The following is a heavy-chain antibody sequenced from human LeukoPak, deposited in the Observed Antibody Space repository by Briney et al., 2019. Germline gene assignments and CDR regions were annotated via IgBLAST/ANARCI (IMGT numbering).Heavy chain of an antibody. CDR1: GFMFNKYA. J-gene: IGHJ4*02. Sequence: GGSLRLSCAASGFMFNKYAMHWVRQAPGKGLEWVAFISYDGSTEYYADSVKGRFTISRDSSENTLYLQMDSLGPDDTSLYYCARGDYYDTSGYPPCDYWGQGTLVTVST. V-gene: IGHV3-30*04. D-gene: IGHD3-22*01. CDR3: ARGDYYDTSGYPPCDY. CDR2: ISYDGSTE.